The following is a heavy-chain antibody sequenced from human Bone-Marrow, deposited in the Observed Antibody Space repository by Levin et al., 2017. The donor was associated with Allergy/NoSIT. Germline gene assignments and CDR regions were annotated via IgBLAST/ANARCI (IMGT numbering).Heavy chain of an antibody. CDR1: GSTLTANY. D-gene: IGHD4-17*01. Sequence: GGSLRLSCKASGSTLTANYMHWVRQAPGQGLEWMAWVDPNSGDTYYAQKFQGRVTVTRDTSINTAYMEVTRVASDDTAMYYCATDFPTGTSAFGYWGQGTLVTVSS. J-gene: IGHJ4*02. CDR3: ATDFPTGTSAFGY. V-gene: IGHV1-2*02. CDR2: VDPNSGDT.